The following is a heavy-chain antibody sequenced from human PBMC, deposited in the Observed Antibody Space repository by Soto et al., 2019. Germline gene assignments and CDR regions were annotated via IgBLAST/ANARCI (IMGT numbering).Heavy chain of an antibody. V-gene: IGHV3-30-3*01. D-gene: IGHD3-22*01. CDR2: MSHDGNIK. Sequence: QVQLVESGGGVVQPGGSLRLSCAASGFTFSSHTMHWVRQAPGKGLVWLSLMSHDGNIKFYADSVKGRFTISRDNSKNTLSLQMNNLRAEDTSLYYCASTQSLIIVARGNYWGQGTLVTVSS. CDR1: GFTFSSHT. J-gene: IGHJ4*02. CDR3: ASTQSLIIVARGNY.